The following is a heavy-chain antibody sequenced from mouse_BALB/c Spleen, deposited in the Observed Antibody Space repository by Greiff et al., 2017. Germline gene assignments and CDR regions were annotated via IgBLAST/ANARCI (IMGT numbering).Heavy chain of an antibody. D-gene: IGHD2-3*01. J-gene: IGHJ3*01. V-gene: IGHV14-3*02. Sequence: EVQLVESGAELVKPGASVKLSCTASGFNIKDTYMHWVKQRPEQGLEWIGRIDPANGNTKYDPKFQGKATITADTSSNTAYLQLSSLTSEDTAVYYCAREGADGYWFAYWGQGTLVTVSA. CDR1: GFNIKDTY. CDR2: IDPANGNT. CDR3: AREGADGYWFAY.